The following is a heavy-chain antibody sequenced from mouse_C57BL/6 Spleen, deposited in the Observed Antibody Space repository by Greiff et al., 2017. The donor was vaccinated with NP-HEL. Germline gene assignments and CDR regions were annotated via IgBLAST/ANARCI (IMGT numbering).Heavy chain of an antibody. CDR1: GYTFNSYT. CDR3: AREGYYYGSSPRYFDV. CDR2: INPSSGYT. Sequence: QVQLQQSGAELARPGASVKMSCKASGYTFNSYTMHWVKQRPGQGLEWIGYINPSSGYTKYNQKFKDKATMTADKSSSTAYMQLSSLTSEDSAVYYCAREGYYYGSSPRYFDVWGTGTTVTVSS. D-gene: IGHD1-1*01. V-gene: IGHV1-4*01. J-gene: IGHJ1*03.